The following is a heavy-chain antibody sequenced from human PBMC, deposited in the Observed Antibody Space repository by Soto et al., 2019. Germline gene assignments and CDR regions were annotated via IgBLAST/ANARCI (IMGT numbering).Heavy chain of an antibody. CDR1: GGSFSGYY. CDR2: INHSGST. Sequence: QVQLQQWSAGLLKPSETLSLTCAVYGGSFSGYYWSWIRQPPGKGLEWIGEINHSGSTNYNPSLKSRVTISVDTSKNQFSLKLSSVTAADTAVYYCAREGFEAVAGNDAFDIWGQGTMVTVSS. J-gene: IGHJ3*02. CDR3: AREGFEAVAGNDAFDI. D-gene: IGHD6-19*01. V-gene: IGHV4-34*01.